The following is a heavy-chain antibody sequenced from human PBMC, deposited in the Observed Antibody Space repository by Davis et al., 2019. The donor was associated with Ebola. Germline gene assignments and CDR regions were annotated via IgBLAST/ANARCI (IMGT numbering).Heavy chain of an antibody. D-gene: IGHD1-26*01. V-gene: IGHV3-33*01. CDR3: ARDAVVGTKTATGPFDY. CDR1: EFSFSPYA. CDR2: IWSDGNNK. J-gene: IGHJ4*02. Sequence: PGGSLRLSCAASEFSFSPYAMHWVRQAPGKGLEWVAVIWSDGNNKNYTDSVKGRFTISRDNSKNTLYLQMNSLRAEDTAVYYCARDAVVGTKTATGPFDYWGQGTLVTVSS.